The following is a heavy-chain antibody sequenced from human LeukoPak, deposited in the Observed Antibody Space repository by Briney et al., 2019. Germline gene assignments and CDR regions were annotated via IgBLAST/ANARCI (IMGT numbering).Heavy chain of an antibody. CDR1: GGSISSGGYY. Sequence: PSETLSLTCTVSGGSISSGGYYWSWIRQHPGKGLEWIGYIYYSGSTYYNPSLKSRVTISVDTSKNQFSLKLSSVTAADTAVYYCARGTTSLTPFDYWGQGTLVTVSS. CDR2: IYYSGST. CDR3: ARGTTSLTPFDY. D-gene: IGHD1-1*01. J-gene: IGHJ4*02. V-gene: IGHV4-31*03.